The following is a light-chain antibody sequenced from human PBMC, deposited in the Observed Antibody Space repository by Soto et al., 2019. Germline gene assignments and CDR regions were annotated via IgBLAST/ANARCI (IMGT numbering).Light chain of an antibody. CDR1: QNVVGY. V-gene: IGKV1-39*01. CDR3: QQSYTPPFT. CDR2: AAS. J-gene: IGKJ3*01. Sequence: DIQMTQSPSSLSASVGDRVTISCRASQNVVGYLNWYQQTPGKAPKILVYAASSWRSGVPSRFSGSGSGTDFTFTISSLEPEDFGTYYCQQSYTPPFTFGPGTQVD.